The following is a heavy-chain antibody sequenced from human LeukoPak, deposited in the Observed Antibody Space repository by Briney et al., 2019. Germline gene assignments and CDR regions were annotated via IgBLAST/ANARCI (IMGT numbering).Heavy chain of an antibody. CDR1: GFTFEHYW. Sequence: GGSLRLSCAASGFTFEHYWMRWVRQALGKGLEWVATIKGDGSKKDYVDSVKGRFTVSIDNAKNSLYLQMSSLRVEDTAIYYCESTTGPWGQGTLVTVSS. D-gene: IGHD1-7*01. J-gene: IGHJ5*02. V-gene: IGHV3-7*03. CDR2: IKGDGSKK. CDR3: ESTTGP.